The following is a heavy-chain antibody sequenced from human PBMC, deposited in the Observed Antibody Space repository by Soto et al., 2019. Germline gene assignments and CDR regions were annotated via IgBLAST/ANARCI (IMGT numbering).Heavy chain of an antibody. CDR3: ARDYSADFWSGYDPSDYYYYGMDV. CDR2: ISAYNGNT. V-gene: IGHV1-18*04. D-gene: IGHD3-3*01. CDR1: GYTFTSYG. Sequence: ASVKVSCKXSGYTFTSYGISWVRQAPGQGLEWMGWISAYNGNTNYAQKLQGRVTMTTDTSTSTAYMELRSLRSDDTAVYYCARDYSADFWSGYDPSDYYYYGMDVWGQGTTVTVS. J-gene: IGHJ6*02.